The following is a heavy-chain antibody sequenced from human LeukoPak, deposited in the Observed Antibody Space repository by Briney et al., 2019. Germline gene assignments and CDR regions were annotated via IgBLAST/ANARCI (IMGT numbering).Heavy chain of an antibody. Sequence: SEPLSLTCSLSGDSYNRYYWSWIPQPAGEGLEWIRRIYTRRNTNYHPSLKSRVTMSVDTSKNQFSLKLSYVTAADTAVYYCAREYFHDGTGYSVFFDYWGQGTLVTVSS. CDR2: IYTRRNT. D-gene: IGHD3-22*01. CDR3: AREYFHDGTGYSVFFDY. CDR1: GDSYNRYY. J-gene: IGHJ4*02. V-gene: IGHV4-4*07.